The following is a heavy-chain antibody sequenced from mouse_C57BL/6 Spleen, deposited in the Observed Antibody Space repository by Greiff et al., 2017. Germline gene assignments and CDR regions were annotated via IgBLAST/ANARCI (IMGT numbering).Heavy chain of an antibody. Sequence: EVKLMESGEGLVKPGGSLKLSCAASGFTFSSYAMSWVRQTPEKRLEWVAYISSGGDYIYYADTVKGRFTISRDNARNTLYLQMSSLKSEDTAMYYCTCAVIYYDYEVYYFAYWGQGTTLTVSS. CDR3: TCAVIYYDYEVYYFAY. D-gene: IGHD2-4*01. V-gene: IGHV5-9-1*02. J-gene: IGHJ2*01. CDR1: GFTFSSYA. CDR2: ISSGGDYI.